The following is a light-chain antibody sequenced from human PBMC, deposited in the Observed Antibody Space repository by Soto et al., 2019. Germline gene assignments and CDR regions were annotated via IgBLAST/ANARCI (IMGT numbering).Light chain of an antibody. CDR1: QGINIA. Sequence: DIQMTQSPSSVSASVGDRVTITCRASQGINIALAWFQQKPGEAPRLLIYTASTLHSGVPSRFGGSGSGTDFTLTITSLQPEDFATYYCQQGHSFPLTFGGGTKVEIK. J-gene: IGKJ4*01. V-gene: IGKV1-12*01. CDR3: QQGHSFPLT. CDR2: TAS.